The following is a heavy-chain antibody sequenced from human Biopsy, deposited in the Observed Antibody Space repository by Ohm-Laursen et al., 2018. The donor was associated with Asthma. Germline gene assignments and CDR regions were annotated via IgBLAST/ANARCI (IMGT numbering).Heavy chain of an antibody. Sequence: SETLSLTCTVSGGPISGFYWSWIRQPPGKGLEWIGYIYYTGTTNYNPSLKSRVSISVDTSKNQFSLKLTSVTAADTAVYYCARDGGLTSYPGTFHIWGQGTMVTVSS. CDR1: GGPISGFY. CDR2: IYYTGTT. D-gene: IGHD1-1*01. CDR3: ARDGGLTSYPGTFHI. J-gene: IGHJ3*02. V-gene: IGHV4-59*01.